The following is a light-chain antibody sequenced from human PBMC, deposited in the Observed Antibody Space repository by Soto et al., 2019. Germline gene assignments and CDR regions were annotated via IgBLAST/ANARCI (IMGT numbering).Light chain of an antibody. CDR1: HTISSY. Sequence: DIQMTQSPSSVSASVGDRVTITCRAGHTISSYLNWYQQKPGKAPKLLIFAASSLQSGVPSRFSGSGSGTDFTLTISSLQPEDFVTYYCQQTYSSPRTFGQGTKVDI. CDR2: AAS. CDR3: QQTYSSPRT. V-gene: IGKV1-39*01. J-gene: IGKJ1*01.